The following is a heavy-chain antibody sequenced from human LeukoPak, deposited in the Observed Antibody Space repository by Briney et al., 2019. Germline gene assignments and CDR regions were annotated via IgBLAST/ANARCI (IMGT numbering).Heavy chain of an antibody. CDR1: GGSISSSSYY. Sequence: SETLSLTCTVSGGSISSSSYYWGWIRQPPGKGLEWIGSIYYSGSTYYNPSLKSRVTISVDTSKNQFPLKLSSVTAADTAVYYCASHYYDFWSGYYTAFDYWGQGTLVTVSS. V-gene: IGHV4-39*01. CDR2: IYYSGST. CDR3: ASHYYDFWSGYYTAFDY. D-gene: IGHD3-3*01. J-gene: IGHJ4*02.